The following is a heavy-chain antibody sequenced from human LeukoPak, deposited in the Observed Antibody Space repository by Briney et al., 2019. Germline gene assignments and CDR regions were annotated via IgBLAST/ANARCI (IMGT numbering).Heavy chain of an antibody. CDR1: GGSISSNY. CDR3: AGVFPLRNWFDP. V-gene: IGHV4-59*01. CDR2: IYYSGST. Sequence: SETLSLTCTVPGGSISSNYWSWIRQPPGKGLEWIGYIYYSGSTNYNPSLKSRVTISVDTSKNQFSLKLSSVTAADTAVYYCAGVFPLRNWFDPWGQGTLVTVSS. D-gene: IGHD5-12*01. J-gene: IGHJ5*02.